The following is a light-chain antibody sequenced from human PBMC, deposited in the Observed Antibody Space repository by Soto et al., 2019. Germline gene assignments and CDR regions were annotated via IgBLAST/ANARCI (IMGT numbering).Light chain of an antibody. CDR3: QQYGSSPWT. CDR2: GAS. CDR1: QSVSSSY. J-gene: IGKJ1*01. V-gene: IGKV3-20*01. Sequence: EIVLTQSPGTLSLSPGERATLSCRASQSVSSSYLAWYQQKPGQAPRLLIYGASSRAPGIPDRVSGSGSGTDVTLTISRLEPEEFAVYYCQQYGSSPWTFGQGTKVEIK.